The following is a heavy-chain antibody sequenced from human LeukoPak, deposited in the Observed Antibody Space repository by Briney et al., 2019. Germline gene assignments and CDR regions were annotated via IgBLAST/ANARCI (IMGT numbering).Heavy chain of an antibody. CDR1: GGSISSSSYY. Sequence: PSETLSLTCTVSGGSISSSSYYWGWIRQPPGKGLEWIGSIYYSGSTYYNPSLKSRVTISVDTSKNQFSLKLSSVTAADTAVYYCARPIRFGVVMDGWFDPWGQGTLVTVSS. CDR2: IYYSGST. D-gene: IGHD3-3*01. J-gene: IGHJ5*02. CDR3: ARPIRFGVVMDGWFDP. V-gene: IGHV4-39*01.